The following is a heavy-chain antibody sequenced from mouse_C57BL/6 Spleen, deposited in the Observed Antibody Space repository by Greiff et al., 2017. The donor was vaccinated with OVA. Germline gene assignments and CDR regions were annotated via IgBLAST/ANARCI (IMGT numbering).Heavy chain of an antibody. CDR1: GYTFTSYW. Sequence: QVQLQQPGAELVKPGASVKMSCKASGYTFTSYWITWVKQRPGQGLEWIGDIYPGSGSTNYNEKFKSKATLTVDKSSSTAYLQLSSLTSEDSAVYYCARRTTVVGMDYWGQGTSVTVSS. J-gene: IGHJ4*01. D-gene: IGHD1-1*01. V-gene: IGHV1-55*01. CDR2: IYPGSGST. CDR3: ARRTTVVGMDY.